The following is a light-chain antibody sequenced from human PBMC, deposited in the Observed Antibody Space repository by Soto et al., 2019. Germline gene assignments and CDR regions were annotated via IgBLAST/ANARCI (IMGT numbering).Light chain of an antibody. V-gene: IGLV1-44*01. CDR2: NND. CDR1: SSKIGSNT. J-gene: IGLJ3*02. CDR3: AAWDDSLNGPV. Sequence: QSVLTQPPSASGTPGQRVTISGSGSSSKIGSNTVNWYHHLPGTAPKILIYNNDQRPSGVPDRVSGSKSGTSASLAISGLQSEDEADYYCAAWDDSLNGPVFGGGTQLTVL.